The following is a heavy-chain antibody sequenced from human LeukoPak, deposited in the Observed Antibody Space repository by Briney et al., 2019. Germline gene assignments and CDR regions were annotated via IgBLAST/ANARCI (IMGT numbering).Heavy chain of an antibody. CDR2: INPNSGGT. D-gene: IGHD3-10*01. Sequence: ASVKVSCKASGYTFTGYYMQWVRQAPGQGLEWMGWINPNSGGTNYTQKFQGRVTMTRDTSISTAYMELSRLRSDDTAVYYCARVGTMVRGVIMVPPYYFDYWGQGTLVTVSS. CDR3: ARVGTMVRGVIMVPPYYFDY. V-gene: IGHV1-2*02. CDR1: GYTFTGYY. J-gene: IGHJ4*02.